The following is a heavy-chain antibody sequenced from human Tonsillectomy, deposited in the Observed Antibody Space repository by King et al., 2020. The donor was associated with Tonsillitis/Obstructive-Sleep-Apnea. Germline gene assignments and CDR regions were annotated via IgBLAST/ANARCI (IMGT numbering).Heavy chain of an antibody. J-gene: IGHJ6*02. CDR1: GFTFSSYA. Sequence: VQLVESGGGVVQPGRSLRLSCAASGFTFSSYAMHWVRQAPGKGLEWVAVISHDGSNKYYADSVKGRFTISRANSKNTLYLQMNSLRAEDTAVYYCARDMVYSSGWFFSFYGMDVWGQGTTVTVSS. D-gene: IGHD6-19*01. CDR2: ISHDGSNK. V-gene: IGHV3-30*04. CDR3: ARDMVYSSGWFFSFYGMDV.